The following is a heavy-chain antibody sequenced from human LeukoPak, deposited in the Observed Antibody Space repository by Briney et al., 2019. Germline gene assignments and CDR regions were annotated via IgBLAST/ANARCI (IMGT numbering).Heavy chain of an antibody. D-gene: IGHD2-2*01. V-gene: IGHV4-39*01. J-gene: IGHJ5*02. CDR2: IYYSGST. CDR3: ARHSSPDEVPAAIRSGIDP. Sequence: PSETLSLTCTVSAGSISSSSYYWGWIRQPPGKGLEWIGSIYYSGSTYYNPSLKSRVTISVDTSKNQFSLKLSSVTAADTAVYYCARHSSPDEVPAAIRSGIDPWGQGTLVTVSS. CDR1: AGSISSSSYY.